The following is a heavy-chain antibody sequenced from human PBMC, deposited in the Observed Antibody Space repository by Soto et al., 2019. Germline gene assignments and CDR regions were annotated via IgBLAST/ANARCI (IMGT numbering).Heavy chain of an antibody. CDR3: AKDLSYYDFWSGSHGMDV. D-gene: IGHD3-3*01. CDR1: GFTFSSYG. CDR2: ISYDGSNK. V-gene: IGHV3-30*18. Sequence: GGSLRLSCAASGFTFSSYGMHWVRQAPGKGLEWVAVISYDGSNKYYADSVKGRFTISRDNSKNTPYLQMNSLRAEDTAVYYCAKDLSYYDFWSGSHGMDVWGQGTTVTVSS. J-gene: IGHJ6*02.